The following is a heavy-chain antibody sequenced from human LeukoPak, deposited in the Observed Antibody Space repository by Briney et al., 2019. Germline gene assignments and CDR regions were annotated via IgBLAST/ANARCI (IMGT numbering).Heavy chain of an antibody. J-gene: IGHJ3*02. D-gene: IGHD4-17*01. CDR2: VSYIGST. Sequence: SETLSLTCTVSGDSFSSHYWSWVRQPPGRGLEWIGYVSYIGSTNYNPSLKSRVPISVDTSKNQFSLKLSSVTAADTAVYYCARDPTTVTKGLDIWGQGTMVTVSS. CDR3: ARDPTTVTKGLDI. V-gene: IGHV4-59*11. CDR1: GDSFSSHY.